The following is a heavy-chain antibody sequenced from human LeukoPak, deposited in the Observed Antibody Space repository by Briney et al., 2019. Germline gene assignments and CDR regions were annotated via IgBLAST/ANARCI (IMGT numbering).Heavy chain of an antibody. CDR3: AKDVGAVAGPFQDY. J-gene: IGHJ4*02. CDR2: ISGSGGST. V-gene: IGHV3-23*01. Sequence: GGSLRLSCAASGFTFSSYAMSWVRQAPGKGLEWVSAISGSGGSTYYADSVKGRFTISRDNSKNTQYLQMNSLRAEDTAVYYCAKDVGAVAGPFQDYWGQGTLVTVSS. D-gene: IGHD6-19*01. CDR1: GFTFSSYA.